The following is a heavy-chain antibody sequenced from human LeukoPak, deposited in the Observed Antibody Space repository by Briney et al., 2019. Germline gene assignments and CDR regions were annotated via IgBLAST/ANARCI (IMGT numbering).Heavy chain of an antibody. CDR1: GFTFSSYE. CDR2: ISSSGTTI. Sequence: GGSLRLSCAASGFTFSSYEMHWVRQAPGQGLEWVSYISSSGTTIYYADSVKGRFTISRDNSKNTLYLQMNSLRAEDTAVYYCARSGPLSSWFSFDYYMDVWGKGTTVTVSS. CDR3: ARSGPLSSWFSFDYYMDV. J-gene: IGHJ6*03. D-gene: IGHD6-13*01. V-gene: IGHV3-48*03.